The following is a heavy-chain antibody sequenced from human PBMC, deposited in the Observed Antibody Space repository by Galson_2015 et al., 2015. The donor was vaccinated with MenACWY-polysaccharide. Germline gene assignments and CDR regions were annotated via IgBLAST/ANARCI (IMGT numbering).Heavy chain of an antibody. J-gene: IGHJ3*02. CDR1: GYTFTSYD. CDR2: MIPNSGNT. CDR3: ASDPSLAAGAFDI. Sequence: SVKVSCKASGYTFTSYDINWVRQATGQGLEWMGWMIPNSGNTGYAQKFQGRVTMTRNTSISTAYTELSSLRSEDTAVYYCASDPSLAAGAFDIWGQGTMVTVSS. V-gene: IGHV1-8*01. D-gene: IGHD3-10*01.